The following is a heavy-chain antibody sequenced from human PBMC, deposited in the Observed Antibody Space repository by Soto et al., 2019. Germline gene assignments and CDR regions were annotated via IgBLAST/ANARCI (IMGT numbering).Heavy chain of an antibody. J-gene: IGHJ4*02. CDR3: ATAGNYRFDN. CDR1: GFTFSGPW. CDR2: VNEWGTDS. V-gene: IGHV3-74*01. Sequence: GGSLRLSCVASGFTFSGPWMHWVRQAPGKGLVWVSRVNEWGTDSNYADSVKGRFTISRDNAKNTLYLQMNILRVEDTAVYFCATAGNYRFDNWGLGTLVTVSS. D-gene: IGHD1-1*01.